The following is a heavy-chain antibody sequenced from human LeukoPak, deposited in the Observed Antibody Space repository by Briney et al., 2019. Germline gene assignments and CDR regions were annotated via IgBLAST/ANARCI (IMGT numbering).Heavy chain of an antibody. CDR2: IKEGGSEK. CDR1: GFTFNRDW. D-gene: IGHD4-17*01. V-gene: IGHV3-7*03. Sequence: GGSLRLSCTASGFTFNRDWTAWVRQAPGKGLEWVANIKEGGSEKNYVDSVKGRFTISRDNAENSVYLQMNSLRAEDTAVYYCVLHDYGDYVGDCWGQGTLVTVSS. CDR3: VLHDYGDYVGDC. J-gene: IGHJ4*02.